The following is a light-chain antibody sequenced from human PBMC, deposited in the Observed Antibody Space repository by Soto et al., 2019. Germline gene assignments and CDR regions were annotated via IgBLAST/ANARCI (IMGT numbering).Light chain of an antibody. CDR3: SSYTSNTPYV. CDR1: SSDVGGYNS. CDR2: EVS. Sequence: QSVLTQPASVSGSPGQSISISCTGSSSDVGGYNSVSWYQQDPGKAPKLMIYEVSYRPSGVSNRFSGSKSGNTASLTISGLQSEDEADYYCSSYTSNTPYVFGTGTKLTVL. J-gene: IGLJ1*01. V-gene: IGLV2-14*01.